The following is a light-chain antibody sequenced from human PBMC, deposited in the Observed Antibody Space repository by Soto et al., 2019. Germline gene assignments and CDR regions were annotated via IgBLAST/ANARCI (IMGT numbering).Light chain of an antibody. Sequence: EILLTQSPGPLSLSPGERATLSCRASQSLSSNYLAWYQQKPGQAPRLLISGASSRATGIPDRFSGSGSGTDCTLTISRLEPEDFEVYYCQQYGNSPLTFGGGTKVEIK. CDR2: GAS. J-gene: IGKJ4*01. CDR3: QQYGNSPLT. V-gene: IGKV3-20*01. CDR1: QSLSSNY.